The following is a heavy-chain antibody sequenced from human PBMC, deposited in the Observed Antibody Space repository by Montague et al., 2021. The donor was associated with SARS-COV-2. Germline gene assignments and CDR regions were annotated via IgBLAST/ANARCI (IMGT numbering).Heavy chain of an antibody. CDR3: AGDRGGGRYDFWSGYYVQPYDY. J-gene: IGHJ4*02. D-gene: IGHD3-3*01. Sequence: FLRLSCAASGFTFSSYSMNWVRQAPGKGLEWVSSISSSSSYIYYADSVKGRFTISRGNAKNSLYLQMNSLRAEDTAVYYCAGDRGGGRYDFWSGYYVQPYDYWGQGTLVTVSS. CDR1: GFTFSSYS. CDR2: ISSSSSYI. V-gene: IGHV3-21*01.